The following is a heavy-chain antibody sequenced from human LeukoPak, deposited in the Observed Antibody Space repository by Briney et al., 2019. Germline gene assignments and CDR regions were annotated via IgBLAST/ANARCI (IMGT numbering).Heavy chain of an antibody. J-gene: IGHJ3*02. CDR3: ARGFGDHAFDI. D-gene: IGHD3-10*01. Sequence: PSETLSLTCAVYGGSFSGCYWSWIRQPPGKGLEWIGEINHSGSTNYNPSLKSRVTISVDTSKNQFSLKLSSVTAADTAVYYCARGFGDHAFDIWGKGTMVTVSS. V-gene: IGHV4-34*01. CDR1: GGSFSGCY. CDR2: INHSGST.